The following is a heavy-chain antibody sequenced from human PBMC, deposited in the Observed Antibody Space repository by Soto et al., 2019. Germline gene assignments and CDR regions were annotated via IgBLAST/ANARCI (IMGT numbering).Heavy chain of an antibody. V-gene: IGHV1-69*12. CDR1: GGTFSSYA. Sequence: QVQLVQSGAEVKEPGSSVKVSCQASGGTFSSYALSWVRQAPGQGLEWMGGIIPLFRTPDYAQKFQGRVTITAEESTSTAYMELSSLRSEDTAIYYCARDNGRPQLGGNYYSITDVWGQGTTITVSS. CDR3: ARDNGRPQLGGNYYSITDV. J-gene: IGHJ6*02. D-gene: IGHD3-3*02. CDR2: IIPLFRTP.